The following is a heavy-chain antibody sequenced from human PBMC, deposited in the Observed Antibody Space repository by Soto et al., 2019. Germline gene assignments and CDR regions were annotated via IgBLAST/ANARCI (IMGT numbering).Heavy chain of an antibody. Sequence: SETLSLTCTVSGGSISSGGYYWSRIRQHPGKGLEWIGYIYYSGSTYYNPSLKSRVTISVDTSKNQFSLKLSSVTAADTAVYYCARAAATTHYYFDYWGQGTLVTVSS. D-gene: IGHD2-15*01. CDR3: ARAAATTHYYFDY. CDR2: IYYSGST. CDR1: GGSISSGGYY. J-gene: IGHJ4*02. V-gene: IGHV4-31*03.